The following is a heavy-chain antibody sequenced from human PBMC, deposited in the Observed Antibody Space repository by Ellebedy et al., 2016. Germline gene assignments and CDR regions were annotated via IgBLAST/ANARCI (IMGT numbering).Heavy chain of an antibody. CDR3: VRARDETGSYLHY. Sequence: GGSLRLXCAASGVTFSSYAMCWVRQIPGKGLEWVAAISGSGGDTWYGDSMRGRVTISRDNSKNTLYLHMNNLRAEDTAIYYCVRARDETGSYLHYWGQGTLVTVSS. CDR2: ISGSGGDT. J-gene: IGHJ4*02. CDR1: GVTFSSYA. D-gene: IGHD3-16*02. V-gene: IGHV3-23*01.